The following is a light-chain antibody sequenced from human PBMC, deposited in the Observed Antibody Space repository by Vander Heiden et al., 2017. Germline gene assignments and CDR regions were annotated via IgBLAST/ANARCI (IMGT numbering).Light chain of an antibody. CDR1: QGISSH. J-gene: IGKJ5*01. CDR3: QQVNSLPIT. V-gene: IGKV1-9*01. Sequence: DIQLTQSPSSLSASVGDRVTITCRTSQGISSHLAWYQQKPGKAPKLLIYLTSTLENGVPSRFSGGGSGTEFTLTISSLQPEDFAIYYCQQVNSLPITFGQGTRLEIK. CDR2: LTS.